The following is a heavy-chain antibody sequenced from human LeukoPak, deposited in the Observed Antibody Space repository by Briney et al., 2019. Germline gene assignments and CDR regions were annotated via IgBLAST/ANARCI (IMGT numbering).Heavy chain of an antibody. J-gene: IGHJ4*02. CDR3: ARDSSGSYYFLDY. CDR2: ISYDGSNK. D-gene: IGHD1-26*01. V-gene: IGHV3-30*04. CDR1: GFTFSSYA. Sequence: GGSLRLSCAASGFTFSSYAMHWVRQAPGKGLEWVSVISYDGSNKYYADSVKGRFTISRDNSKNTLYLQMTSLRAEDTAVYYCARDSSGSYYFLDYWGQGTLVTVS.